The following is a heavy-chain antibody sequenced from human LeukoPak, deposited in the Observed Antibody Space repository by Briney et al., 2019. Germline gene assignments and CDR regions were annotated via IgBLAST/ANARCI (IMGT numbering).Heavy chain of an antibody. D-gene: IGHD2-2*01. J-gene: IGHJ4*02. CDR3: ARAGPGLRKYQLLYY. Sequence: ASVKVSCKASGYTFTSYDINWVRQAAGQGLEWMGWMNPNSGNTGYAQKFQGRVTITRNTSISTAYMELSSLRSEDTAVYYCARAGPGLRKYQLLYYWGQGTLVTVSS. CDR2: MNPNSGNT. CDR1: GYTFTSYD. V-gene: IGHV1-8*03.